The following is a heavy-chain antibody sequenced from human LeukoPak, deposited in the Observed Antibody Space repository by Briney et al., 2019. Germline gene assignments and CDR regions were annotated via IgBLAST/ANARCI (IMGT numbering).Heavy chain of an antibody. J-gene: IGHJ4*02. D-gene: IGHD3-3*01. V-gene: IGHV1-69*05. CDR3: ARGSSFDFWSGYYKN. CDR2: IIPIFGTA. Sequence: SVKVSCKASGGTFSSYAISWVRQAPGQGLELMGGIIPIFGTANYAQKFQGRVTITTDESTSTAYMELSSLRSEDTAVYYCARGSSFDFWSGYYKNWGQGTLVTVSS. CDR1: GGTFSSYA.